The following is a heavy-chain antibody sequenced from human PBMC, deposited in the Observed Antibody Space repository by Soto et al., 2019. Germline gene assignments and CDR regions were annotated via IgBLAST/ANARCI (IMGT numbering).Heavy chain of an antibody. V-gene: IGHV4-59*11. D-gene: IGHD2-2*01. CDR1: GDSISSHF. CDR2: IYYSGST. J-gene: IGHJ4*02. CDR3: ASQPTFSTTWYGFFDY. Sequence: QVQLQESGPGLVKPSETLSLTCTVSGDSISSHFWSWIRQAPGKGLEWLGYIYYSGSTNYNPSLKSRVTISMDTSKNQFSLNLNSVIAADTAVYYCASQPTFSTTWYGFFDYWGQGALVTVSS.